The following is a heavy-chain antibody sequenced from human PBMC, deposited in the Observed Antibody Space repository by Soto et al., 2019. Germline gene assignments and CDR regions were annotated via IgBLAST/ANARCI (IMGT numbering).Heavy chain of an antibody. V-gene: IGHV3-30-3*01. D-gene: IGHD5-18*01. CDR2: ISNDGTRK. J-gene: IGHJ4*02. CDR1: GFTFSSHA. Sequence: QVQLVESGGGVVQPGRSLRLSCAASGFTFSSHAMHWVRQAPGKGLEWVSIISNDGTRKFYAESVKGRFTISRDNFKNTLYLHMNSLKTEDTAVYYCATSTYSYTYFRYWGQGTLVTVSS. CDR3: ATSTYSYTYFRY.